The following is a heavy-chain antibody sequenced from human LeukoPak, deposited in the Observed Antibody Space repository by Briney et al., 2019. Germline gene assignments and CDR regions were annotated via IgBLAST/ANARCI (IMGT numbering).Heavy chain of an antibody. D-gene: IGHD3-10*01. CDR3: ARGPRYYGSGEQTKYYFDY. Sequence: GGSLRLSCAASGFTFDDYGMSWVRQAPGKGLVWVSRINSDGSSTSYADSVKGRFTISRDNAKNTLYLQMNSLRAEDTAVYYCARGPRYYGSGEQTKYYFDYWGQGTLVTVSS. CDR1: GFTFDDYG. V-gene: IGHV3-74*01. CDR2: INSDGSST. J-gene: IGHJ4*02.